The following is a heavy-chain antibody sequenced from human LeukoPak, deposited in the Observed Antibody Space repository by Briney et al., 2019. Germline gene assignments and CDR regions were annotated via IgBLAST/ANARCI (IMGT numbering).Heavy chain of an antibody. CDR1: GIIVSNNY. CDR2: IYSGGST. Sequence: GGSLRLSCAASGIIVSNNYMSWVRQAPGKGLEWVSVIYSGGSTYYTDSVKGRFTISRDNSKNTLYLQMNSLRAEDTAVYYCASSPRGEFYFDYWGQGTLVTVSS. CDR3: ASSPRGEFYFDY. D-gene: IGHD3-10*01. V-gene: IGHV3-53*01. J-gene: IGHJ4*02.